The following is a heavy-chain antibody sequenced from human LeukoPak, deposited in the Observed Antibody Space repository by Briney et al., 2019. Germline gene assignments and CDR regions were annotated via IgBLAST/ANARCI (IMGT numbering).Heavy chain of an antibody. D-gene: IGHD3-22*01. Sequence: ASVKVSCKASGYTFTNYGITWVRQAPGQGLEWMGWISAYNGDTHYAQKLQGRVAMTTDTSTRTAYMELRSLRHDDTAVYYCARGLDLGSRGYYYFDYHYYYMDVWGKGTTVAVSS. V-gene: IGHV1-18*01. CDR2: ISAYNGDT. J-gene: IGHJ6*03. CDR1: GYTFTNYG. CDR3: ARGLDLGSRGYYYFDYHYYYMDV.